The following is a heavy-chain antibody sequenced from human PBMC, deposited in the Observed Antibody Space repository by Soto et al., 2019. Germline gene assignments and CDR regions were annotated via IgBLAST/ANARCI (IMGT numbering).Heavy chain of an antibody. Sequence: QVQLVQSGADVKKPGSSVTVSCKASGGTLSSYALSWVRQAPGQGLEWMGRITPFIGAPNYEQKFQDRVTITSDASTSTVYMALSGLTSEDTAVYYCARVVMTTVPASVYYGMDVWGQGTSVIVS. D-gene: IGHD4-4*01. CDR1: GGTLSSYA. V-gene: IGHV1-69*18. J-gene: IGHJ6*02. CDR3: ARVVMTTVPASVYYGMDV. CDR2: ITPFIGAP.